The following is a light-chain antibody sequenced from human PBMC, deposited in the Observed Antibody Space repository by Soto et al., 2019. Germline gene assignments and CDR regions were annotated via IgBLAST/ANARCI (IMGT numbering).Light chain of an antibody. CDR1: QIIDSY. Sequence: DIHMTQSPSSLYASIGDRVTITCRASQIIDSYLNWYQQKGGKAPKLLIYGVSKLQGGVPPRFSGSGSGTAFSLTITGLQPEDFATYYCQQSYSSPLLAFGGGTKVEIK. V-gene: IGKV1-39*01. J-gene: IGKJ4*01. CDR2: GVS. CDR3: QQSYSSPLLA.